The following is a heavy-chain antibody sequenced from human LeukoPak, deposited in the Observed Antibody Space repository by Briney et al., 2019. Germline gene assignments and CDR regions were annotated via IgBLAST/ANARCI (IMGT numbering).Heavy chain of an antibody. CDR1: GGSISSSSYY. CDR2: IYYSGST. J-gene: IGHJ4*02. D-gene: IGHD3-16*02. Sequence: SETLSLTCTVSGGSISSSSYYWGWIRQPPVKGLEWIGSIYYSGSTYYNPSLKSRVTISVDTSKNQLSLKLSSVTAADTAVYYCARRAMITFGGVIVSFRDYWGQGTLVTVSS. CDR3: ARRAMITFGGVIVSFRDY. V-gene: IGHV4-39*01.